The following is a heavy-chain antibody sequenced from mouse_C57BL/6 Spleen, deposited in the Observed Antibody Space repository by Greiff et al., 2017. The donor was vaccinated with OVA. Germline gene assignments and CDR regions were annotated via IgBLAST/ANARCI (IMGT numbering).Heavy chain of an antibody. CDR1: GFTFSDYY. Sequence: EVHLVESEGGLVQPGSSMKLSCTASGFTFSDYYMAWVRQVPEKGLEWVANINYDGSSTYYLDSLKSRFIISRDNAKNILYLQMSSLKSEDTATYYCARESTMVTTVYFDYWGQGTTLTVSS. V-gene: IGHV5-16*01. J-gene: IGHJ2*01. D-gene: IGHD2-2*01. CDR3: ARESTMVTTVYFDY. CDR2: INYDGSST.